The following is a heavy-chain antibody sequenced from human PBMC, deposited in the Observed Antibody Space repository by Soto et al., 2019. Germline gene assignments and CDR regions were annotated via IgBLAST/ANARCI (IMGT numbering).Heavy chain of an antibody. CDR1: GYTFTNYD. J-gene: IGHJ4*02. CDR2: MNANSGSA. Sequence: AASVKVSCKASGYTFTNYDINWVRQANGQGLEWMGWMNANSGSAGYAQNFQGRVTLTRDTSSSTAYMELRGLRSEDTAMYYCARGGPAAGFDYWGQGTLVTVSS. D-gene: IGHD6-13*01. V-gene: IGHV1-8*01. CDR3: ARGGPAAGFDY.